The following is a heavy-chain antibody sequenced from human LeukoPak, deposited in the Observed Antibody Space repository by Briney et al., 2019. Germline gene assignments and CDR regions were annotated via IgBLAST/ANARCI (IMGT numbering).Heavy chain of an antibody. CDR2: IRYDGSNK. CDR1: GFTFSSYG. Sequence: GGSLRLSCAVSGFTFSSYGMHWVRQAPGKGLEWVAFIRYDGSNKYYADSVKGRFTISRDNSKNTLYLQMNSLRAEDTAVYYCAKDRKKYGSGSYSAFDYWGQGTLVTVSS. V-gene: IGHV3-30*02. D-gene: IGHD3-10*01. CDR3: AKDRKKYGSGSYSAFDY. J-gene: IGHJ4*02.